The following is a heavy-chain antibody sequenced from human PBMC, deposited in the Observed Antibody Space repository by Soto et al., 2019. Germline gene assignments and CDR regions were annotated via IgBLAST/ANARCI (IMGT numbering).Heavy chain of an antibody. D-gene: IGHD3-3*02. J-gene: IGHJ4*02. Sequence: HPGGSLRLSCAASGLIFSSYGMHWVRQAPGKGLEWVAVMSFDGSKKYYADSVRGRFTISRDNSNDTLFLHMNSLRAEDTAVYYCAKVAHSSGTFDYWGQGTLVTVSS. CDR3: AKVAHSSGTFDY. V-gene: IGHV3-30*18. CDR2: MSFDGSKK. CDR1: GLIFSSYG.